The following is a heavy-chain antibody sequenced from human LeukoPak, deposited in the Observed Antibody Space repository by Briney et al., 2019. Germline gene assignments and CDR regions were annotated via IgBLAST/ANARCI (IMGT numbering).Heavy chain of an antibody. CDR3: AKDTDLAVAGQSFDY. V-gene: IGHV3-23*01. Sequence: GGSLRLSCAASGFTFSSYAMSWVRQAPGKGLEWVSAISGSGGSTCYADSVKGRFTISRDNSKNTLYLQMNSLRAEDTAVYDCAKDTDLAVAGQSFDYWGQGTPVTVSS. CDR1: GFTFSSYA. J-gene: IGHJ4*02. D-gene: IGHD6-19*01. CDR2: ISGSGGST.